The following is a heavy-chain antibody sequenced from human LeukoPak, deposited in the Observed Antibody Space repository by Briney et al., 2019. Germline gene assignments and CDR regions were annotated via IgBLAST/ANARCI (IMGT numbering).Heavy chain of an antibody. CDR1: GGSISSSSYY. J-gene: IGHJ4*02. Sequence: SETLSLTCTVSGGSISSSSYYWGWIRQPPGKGLEWIGSIYYSGSTYYNPSLKSRVTISVDTSKNQFSLKLSSVTAADTAVYYCASYGDYTWVDYWGQGTLVTVSS. CDR2: IYYSGST. D-gene: IGHD4-17*01. CDR3: ASYGDYTWVDY. V-gene: IGHV4-39*01.